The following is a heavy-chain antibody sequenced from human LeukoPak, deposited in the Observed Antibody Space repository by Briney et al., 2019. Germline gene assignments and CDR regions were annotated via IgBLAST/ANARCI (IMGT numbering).Heavy chain of an antibody. Sequence: GGSLRLSCAASGFTFSSYAMSWVRQAPGKGLEWVAVMSYDGSNKYFADSVKGRFTISRDNSKNTLYLQMNRLRAEDTAVYYCAKGFGQYSSGWYFDYWGQGTLVTVSS. J-gene: IGHJ4*02. V-gene: IGHV3-30*18. CDR2: MSYDGSNK. CDR3: AKGFGQYSSGWYFDY. CDR1: GFTFSSYA. D-gene: IGHD6-19*01.